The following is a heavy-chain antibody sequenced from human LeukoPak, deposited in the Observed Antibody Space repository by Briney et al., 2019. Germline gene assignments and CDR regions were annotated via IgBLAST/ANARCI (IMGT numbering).Heavy chain of an antibody. CDR3: ARTGLGMYSFDS. J-gene: IGHJ4*02. CDR2: IYSRGDT. V-gene: IGHV3-66*01. CDR1: GFTFSSYW. Sequence: GGSLRLSCAASGFTFSSYWMSWVRQAPGKGLEWVSLIYSRGDTKYADSVKGRFTISRDNSKNTLYLQMSSLRAEDTAVYYCARTGLGMYSFDSWGQGTLVTVSS. D-gene: IGHD3/OR15-3a*01.